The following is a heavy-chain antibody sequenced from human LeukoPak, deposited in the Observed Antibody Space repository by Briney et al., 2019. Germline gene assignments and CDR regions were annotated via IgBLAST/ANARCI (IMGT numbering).Heavy chain of an antibody. J-gene: IGHJ4*02. Sequence: GGSLRLSCAASGFTFSSYSMNWVRQAPGKGLEWVSYISSSSSTIYYADSVKGRFTISRDNAKNSLYLQMNSLRAEDTAVYYCARGAYCSSTSCSFGDYWGQGNLITVSS. CDR1: GFTFSSYS. CDR3: ARGAYCSSTSCSFGDY. V-gene: IGHV3-48*01. CDR2: ISSSSSTI. D-gene: IGHD2-2*01.